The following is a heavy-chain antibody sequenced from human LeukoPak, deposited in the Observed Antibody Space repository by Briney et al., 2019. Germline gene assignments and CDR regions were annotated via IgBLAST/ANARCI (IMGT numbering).Heavy chain of an antibody. V-gene: IGHV4-4*07. CDR1: GGSISSYY. CDR3: AREEYSSWYNDYYYYMDV. D-gene: IGHD6-13*01. J-gene: IGHJ6*03. CDR2: IYTSGST. Sequence: SETLSLTCTVSGGSISSYYWSWIRQPAGKGLEWIGRIYTSGSTNYNPSLKSRVAMSVDTSKNQFSLKLSSVTAADTAVYYCAREEYSSWYNDYYYYMDVWGKGTTVTVSS.